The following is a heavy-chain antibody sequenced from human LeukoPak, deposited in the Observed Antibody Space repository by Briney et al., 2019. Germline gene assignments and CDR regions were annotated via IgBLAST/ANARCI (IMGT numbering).Heavy chain of an antibody. Sequence: SVNVSFKASGGTFISYAINWVRQAPGQGLEWMGRIIPIFGIANYAQKFQGRVTITADKSTSTAYMELSSLRSEDTAVYYCARWLGADCGGDCYDYWGQGTLVTVSS. CDR2: IIPIFGIA. CDR3: ARWLGADCGGDCYDY. CDR1: GGTFISYA. V-gene: IGHV1-69*17. J-gene: IGHJ4*02. D-gene: IGHD2-21*01.